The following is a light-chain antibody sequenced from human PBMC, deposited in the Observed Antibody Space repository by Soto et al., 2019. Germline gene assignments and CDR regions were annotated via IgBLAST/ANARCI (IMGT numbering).Light chain of an antibody. Sequence: EIVLTQSPGTLSLSPGERATPSCRASQSVGTNYLAWFQQKPGQAPRLLIYATSTRATGIPDRFSGSGSGTDFTLTITRLEPEDFAVYYCQQYDSSPRTFGQGTKVDMK. CDR2: ATS. V-gene: IGKV3-20*01. CDR3: QQYDSSPRT. CDR1: QSVGTNY. J-gene: IGKJ1*01.